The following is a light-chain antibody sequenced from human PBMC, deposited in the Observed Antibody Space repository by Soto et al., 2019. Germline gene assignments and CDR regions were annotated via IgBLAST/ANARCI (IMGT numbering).Light chain of an antibody. CDR1: QTVSSW. Sequence: DIQMTQSPSTLSASVGGRVTITCRASQTVSSWLAWYQQKPGKAPKLLIYDVSSLESGVSSRFSGSGSGTEFTLTISSLQPDDFATYYCQQYYGYSRTFGQGTKVDIK. CDR2: DVS. V-gene: IGKV1-5*01. CDR3: QQYYGYSRT. J-gene: IGKJ1*01.